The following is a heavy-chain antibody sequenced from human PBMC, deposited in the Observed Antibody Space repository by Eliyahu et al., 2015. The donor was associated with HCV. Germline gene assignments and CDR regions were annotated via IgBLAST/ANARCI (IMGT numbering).Heavy chain of an antibody. CDR3: AKGRQWLLPDY. CDR1: GFTFSSYG. V-gene: IGHV3-30*18. J-gene: IGHJ4*02. D-gene: IGHD5-18*01. Sequence: QVQLVESGGGVVQPGRSLRLSCAAXGFTFSSYGMHWVRQAPGKGLEWVAVISYDGSNKYYADSVKGRFTISRDNSKNTLYLQMNSLRAEDTAVYYCAKGRQWLLPDYWGQGTLVTVSS. CDR2: ISYDGSNK.